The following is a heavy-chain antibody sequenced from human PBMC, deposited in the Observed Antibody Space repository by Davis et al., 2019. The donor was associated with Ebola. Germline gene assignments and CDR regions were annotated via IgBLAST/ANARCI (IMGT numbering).Heavy chain of an antibody. CDR3: ARDVGGSWAIYYYGMDV. V-gene: IGHV1-18*01. J-gene: IGHJ6*04. D-gene: IGHD2-15*01. CDR2: ISAYNGDT. CDR1: GFILTNYA. Sequence: AASVTVSCKASGFILTNYAIHWVRQAPGQGLEWMGWISAYNGDTNYAQKLQGRVTMTTDTSTSTAYMELKSLRSDDTAVYYCARDVGGSWAIYYYGMDVWGKGTTVTVSS.